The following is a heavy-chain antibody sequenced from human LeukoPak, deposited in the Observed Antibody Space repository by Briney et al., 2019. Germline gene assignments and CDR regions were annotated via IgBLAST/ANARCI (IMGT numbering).Heavy chain of an antibody. CDR1: GFSFSGHW. CDR2: IIPDGSAT. V-gene: IGHV3-7*01. J-gene: IGHJ4*02. D-gene: IGHD6-13*01. Sequence: GGSLRLSCTASGFSFSGHWMHWARQLPGKGLEWLANIIPDGSATFYVDSVKGRFTISRDNPKNSLYLHINNLRAEDTAVYYCARLAHNAWYAADYWGQGTLVTVSS. CDR3: ARLAHNAWYAADY.